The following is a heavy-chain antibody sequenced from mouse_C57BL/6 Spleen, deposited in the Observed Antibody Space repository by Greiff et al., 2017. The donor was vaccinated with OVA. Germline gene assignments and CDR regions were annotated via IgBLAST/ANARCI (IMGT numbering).Heavy chain of an antibody. J-gene: IGHJ2*01. CDR3: ARWGYGSGHADY. CDR2: IDPSDGYT. Sequence: VQLQQPGAELVMPGASVKLSCKASGYTFTSYWMHWVKQRPGQGLEWIGAIDPSDGYTNYNQKFKGKSTVTVDKSSSTAYMQLSSLTSEDSAVYYCARWGYGSGHADYWGQGTTLTVSS. CDR1: GYTFTSYW. V-gene: IGHV1-69*01. D-gene: IGHD1-1*01.